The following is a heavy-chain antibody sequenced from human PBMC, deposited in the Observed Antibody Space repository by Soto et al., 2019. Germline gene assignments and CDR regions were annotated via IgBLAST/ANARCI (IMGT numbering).Heavy chain of an antibody. CDR2: VLYDGNEK. CDR3: AKVRRWSLAYFEY. D-gene: IGHD2-15*01. J-gene: IGHJ4*02. Sequence: QVQLVESGGGVVQPGRSLRLSCAASGFTFSSYGMHWVRQAPGEGLEWVAGVLYDGNEKYYADSVKGRFTISRDNSKNTLYLKMNSLRAEDTAVYYCAKVRRWSLAYFEYWGQGTLVTVSS. V-gene: IGHV3-30*18. CDR1: GFTFSSYG.